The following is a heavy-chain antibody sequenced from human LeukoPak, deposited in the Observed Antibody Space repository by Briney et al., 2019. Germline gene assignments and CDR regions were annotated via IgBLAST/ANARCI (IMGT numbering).Heavy chain of an antibody. Sequence: GGSLRLSCAASGFTFSSYAMSWVRQAPGKGLEWVSGISGSGDNTYYADSVKGRFTISRDNSKNTLYVQVNSLGTEDTAAYYCAKGSYFDSSGSFYFDYWGQGTLVTVSS. CDR2: ISGSGDNT. D-gene: IGHD3-22*01. V-gene: IGHV3-23*01. CDR3: AKGSYFDSSGSFYFDY. J-gene: IGHJ4*02. CDR1: GFTFSSYA.